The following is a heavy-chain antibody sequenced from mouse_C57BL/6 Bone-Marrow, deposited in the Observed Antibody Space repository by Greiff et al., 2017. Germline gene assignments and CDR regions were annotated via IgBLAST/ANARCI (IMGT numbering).Heavy chain of an antibody. J-gene: IGHJ3*01. CDR3: ARHDDYGNSWFAY. CDR2: ISSGGSYT. CDR1: GFTFSSYV. D-gene: IGHD1-1*01. Sequence: DVHLVESGGDLVKPGASLKLSCAASGFTFSSYVMSWVRQTPDKRLEWVATISSGGSYTNYPDSVKGRFTISRDNAKNTLYLEMSSLKSEDTAMYYCARHDDYGNSWFAYWGQGTLVTVSA. V-gene: IGHV5-6*01.